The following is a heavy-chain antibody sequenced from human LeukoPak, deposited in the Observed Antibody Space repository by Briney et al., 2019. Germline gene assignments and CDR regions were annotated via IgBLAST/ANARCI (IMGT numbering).Heavy chain of an antibody. Sequence: SETLSLTCAVSGYSISSGYYWGWIRQPPGKGLEWIGSIYHSGSTYYNPSLKSRVTISVDTSKNQFSLKLSPVTAADTAVYYCARAGTVAGTLGGSFDYWGQGTLVTVSS. CDR3: ARAGTVAGTLGGSFDY. CDR1: GYSISSGYY. J-gene: IGHJ4*02. D-gene: IGHD6-19*01. CDR2: IYHSGST. V-gene: IGHV4-38-2*01.